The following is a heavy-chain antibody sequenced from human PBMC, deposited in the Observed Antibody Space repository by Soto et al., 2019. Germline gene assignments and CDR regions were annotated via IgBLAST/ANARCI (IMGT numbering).Heavy chain of an antibody. CDR2: ISAYNGNT. J-gene: IGHJ6*02. D-gene: IGHD2-15*01. CDR3: ARFSGGIYNTYYFYYGMDV. CDR1: GYTFTSYG. V-gene: IGHV1-18*04. Sequence: ASVKVSCKASGYTFTSYGISWVRQAPGQGLDWMGWISAYNGNTKYAQDLQGRVTMTTDTSTSTAYMELRSLRSDDTAVYYCARFSGGIYNTYYFYYGMDVWGQGTTVTVSS.